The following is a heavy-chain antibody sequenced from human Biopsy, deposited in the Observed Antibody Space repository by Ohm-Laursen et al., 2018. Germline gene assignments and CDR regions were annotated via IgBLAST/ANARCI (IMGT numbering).Heavy chain of an antibody. Sequence: ATVKISCKTSGYTFTSYEINWVRQATGQGLEWMGWMTPDSGNTGYAQNFQGRVTMTRNTSISTAYMELSSLRSEDTAVYFGARADPPLFYYGSGSSNWFDPWGQGTLVTVSS. CDR2: MTPDSGNT. D-gene: IGHD3-10*01. CDR3: ARADPPLFYYGSGSSNWFDP. J-gene: IGHJ5*02. V-gene: IGHV1-8*01. CDR1: GYTFTSYE.